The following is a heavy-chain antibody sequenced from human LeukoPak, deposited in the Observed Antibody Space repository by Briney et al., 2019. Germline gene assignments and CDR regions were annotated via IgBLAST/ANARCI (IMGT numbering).Heavy chain of an antibody. CDR2: IYHSGST. Sequence: SETLSLTCAVSGGYVNRGTSFWTWIRKPPGKGLEWIGYIYHSGSTYYNPSLKSRVTISVDRSKNQFSLKLSSVTAADTAVYYCARGDHYYDSSGAHFDYWGQGTLVTVSS. CDR1: GGYVNRGTSF. V-gene: IGHV4-30-2*01. J-gene: IGHJ4*02. D-gene: IGHD3-22*01. CDR3: ARGDHYYDSSGAHFDY.